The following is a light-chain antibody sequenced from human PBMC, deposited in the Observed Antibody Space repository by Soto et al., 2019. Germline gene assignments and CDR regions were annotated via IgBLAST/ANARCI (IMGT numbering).Light chain of an antibody. J-gene: IGKJ2*01. CDR2: AAS. V-gene: IGKV1-8*01. CDR3: QEYYSYPRT. Sequence: IRMTQSPSSFSASTGDRVTITCRASQGISSYLAWYQQKPGKPPKLLIYAASTLQSGVPSRFSGSGSGTYFTLTFSCLQSEDFASYYCQEYYSYPRTFGQGTKVEIK. CDR1: QGISSY.